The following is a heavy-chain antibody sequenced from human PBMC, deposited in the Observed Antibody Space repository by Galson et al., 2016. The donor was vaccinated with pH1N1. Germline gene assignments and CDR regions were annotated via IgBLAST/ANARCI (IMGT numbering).Heavy chain of an antibody. CDR2: IFPGDSDT. Sequence: QSGAEVKKPGESLKISCEASGYSFTSYWIGWVRQMPGKGLEWMGIIFPGDSDTRYSPSFQGQVTISADKSINTAYLQWTSLKASDTAMYFCARQPNTMTTIDFWGQGTLFTVSS. J-gene: IGHJ4*02. D-gene: IGHD3-3*01. V-gene: IGHV5-51*01. CDR3: ARQPNTMTTIDF. CDR1: GYSFTSYW.